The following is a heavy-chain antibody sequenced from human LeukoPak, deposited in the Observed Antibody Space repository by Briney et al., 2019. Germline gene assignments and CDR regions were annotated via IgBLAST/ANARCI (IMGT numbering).Heavy chain of an antibody. D-gene: IGHD3-22*01. CDR1: GVTFSSYS. V-gene: IGHV3-30*04. J-gene: IGHJ4*02. Sequence: GGSLILSCAASGVTFSSYSMHWVRQAPGKELEWVAVISYDGSNKYYADSVKGRFTISRDNSKNTLYLQMNSLRAEDTAVYYCARSIAYYYDSSGRPLDYWGQGTLVTVSS. CDR2: ISYDGSNK. CDR3: ARSIAYYYDSSGRPLDY.